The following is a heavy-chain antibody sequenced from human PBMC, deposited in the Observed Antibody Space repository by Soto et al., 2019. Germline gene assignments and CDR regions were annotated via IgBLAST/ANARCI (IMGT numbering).Heavy chain of an antibody. CDR2: ISSSSSYI. D-gene: IGHD6-6*01. Sequence: GGSLRLSCAASGFTFSSYSMNWVRQAPGKGLEWVSSISSSSSYIYYADSVKGRFTISRDNAKNSLYLQMNSLRAEDTAVYYCARGTRRVAARQTYVAGAFDIWGQGTMVTVSS. V-gene: IGHV3-21*01. CDR3: ARGTRRVAARQTYVAGAFDI. J-gene: IGHJ3*02. CDR1: GFTFSSYS.